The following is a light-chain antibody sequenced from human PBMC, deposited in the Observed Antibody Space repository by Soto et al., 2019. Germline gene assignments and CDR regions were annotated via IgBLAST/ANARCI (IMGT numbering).Light chain of an antibody. CDR1: SNDVGGYNY. Sequence: QSALTQPPSASGSPGQSVTISCTGTSNDVGGYNYVSWYQQHPGKAPKLLISDVNKRPSGVPDRFSGSKSGNTASLIISGLQAEDEADYYCCSYAGSSTWVFGGGTKLTVL. CDR3: CSYAGSSTWV. CDR2: DVN. J-gene: IGLJ2*01. V-gene: IGLV2-11*01.